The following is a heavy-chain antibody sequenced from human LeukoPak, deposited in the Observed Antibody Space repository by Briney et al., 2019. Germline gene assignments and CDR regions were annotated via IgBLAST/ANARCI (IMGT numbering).Heavy chain of an antibody. V-gene: IGHV3-7*01. CDR1: GFTFNSYW. CDR3: ARGRYSYGPYYYYYMDV. J-gene: IGHJ6*03. Sequence: GGSLRLSCAVSGFTFNSYWMSWVRQPPGKGLEWVANIKQDGSEEYYVDSVKGRFTISRDNAKNSLILQMNSLRAEDTAVYYCARGRYSYGPYYYYYMDVWGKGTTVTVSS. CDR2: IKQDGSEE. D-gene: IGHD5-18*01.